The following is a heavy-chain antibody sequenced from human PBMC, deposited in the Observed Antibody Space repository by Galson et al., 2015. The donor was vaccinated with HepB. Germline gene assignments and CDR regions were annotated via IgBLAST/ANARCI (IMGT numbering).Heavy chain of an antibody. CDR1: GFTFSSYW. CDR2: IKQDGSEK. D-gene: IGHD4-17*01. V-gene: IGHV3-7*03. J-gene: IGHJ5*02. Sequence: SLRLSCAASGFTFSSYWMSWVRQAPGKGLEWVANIKQDGSEKYYVDSVKGRFTISRDNTKNSLYLQMNSLRAEDTAVYYCARVTTTGWFDPWGQGTLVTVSS. CDR3: ARVTTTGWFDP.